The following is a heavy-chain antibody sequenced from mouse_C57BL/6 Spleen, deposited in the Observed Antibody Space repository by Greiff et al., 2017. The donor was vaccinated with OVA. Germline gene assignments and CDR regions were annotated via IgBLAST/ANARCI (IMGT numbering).Heavy chain of an antibody. CDR2: ISSGGSYT. CDR1: GFTFSSYG. Sequence: EVKLVESGGDLVKPGGSLKLSCAASGFTFSSYGMSWVRQTPDKRLEWVATISSGGSYTYYPDSVKGRFTISRDNAKNTLYLQMSSLKSEDTAMYYCARPPPTTVVADWYFDVWGTGTTVTVSS. V-gene: IGHV5-6*01. D-gene: IGHD1-1*01. J-gene: IGHJ1*03. CDR3: ARPPPTTVVADWYFDV.